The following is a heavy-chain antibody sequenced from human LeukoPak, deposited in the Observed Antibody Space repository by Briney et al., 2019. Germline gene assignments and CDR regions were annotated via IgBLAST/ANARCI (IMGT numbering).Heavy chain of an antibody. CDR2: ISYDGSNK. Sequence: PGRSLRLSCAASGFTFSSYGMHWVRQAPGKGLEWVAVISYDGSNKYYADSVKGRFTISRDNSKNTLYLQMNSLRAEDTAVYYCAKPAGGITIFGVATIARMDVWGQGTTVTVSS. CDR3: AKPAGGITIFGVATIARMDV. D-gene: IGHD3-3*01. V-gene: IGHV3-30*18. J-gene: IGHJ6*02. CDR1: GFTFSSYG.